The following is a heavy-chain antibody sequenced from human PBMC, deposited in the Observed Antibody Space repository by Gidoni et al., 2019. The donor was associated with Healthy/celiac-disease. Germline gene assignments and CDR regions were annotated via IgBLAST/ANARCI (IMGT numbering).Heavy chain of an antibody. D-gene: IGHD2-15*01. Sequence: EVQRVECGGGWVQHGGSLRRSWAASGFTCRSESMNGVRQAPGKGLAWVSYISSSSSTISYSDSVTGRFTISRDNAKNSLYLHMTSLRAEDTAVYSCARERRGHIVVVVAAPDRGIDYWGQGTLVTVSS. CDR1: GFTCRSES. CDR2: ISSSSSTI. J-gene: IGHJ4*02. V-gene: IGHV3-48*01. CDR3: ARERRGHIVVVVAAPDRGIDY.